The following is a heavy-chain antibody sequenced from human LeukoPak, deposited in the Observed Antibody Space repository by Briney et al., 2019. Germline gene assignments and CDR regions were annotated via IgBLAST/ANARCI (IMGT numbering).Heavy chain of an antibody. CDR1: GFTFSSYA. V-gene: IGHV3-23*01. J-gene: IGHJ4*02. CDR2: ISGSGGST. Sequence: PGGSLRLSCAAFGFTFSSYAMSWVRQAPGKGLEWVSAISGSGGSTYYADSVKGRFTISRDNSRNTLYLQMNSLRAEDTAVYYCAKDLKALMVYAIFVYWGQGTLVTVSS. CDR3: AKDLKALMVYAIFVY. D-gene: IGHD2-8*01.